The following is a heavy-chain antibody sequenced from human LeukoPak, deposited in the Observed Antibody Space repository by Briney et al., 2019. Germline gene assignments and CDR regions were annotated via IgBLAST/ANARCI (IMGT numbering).Heavy chain of an antibody. CDR3: AKISGYSTSWTPDY. J-gene: IGHJ4*02. D-gene: IGHD6-13*01. CDR2: VSASGYT. CDR1: ASISSGDYY. V-gene: IGHV4-61*02. Sequence: PSETLSLTCTVSASISSGDYYWNWIRQPAGKGLEWIGRVSASGYTNYNPSLRSRITISVDTSKDQFSLELTSVTAADTAVYYCAKISGYSTSWTPDYWGRGTLVTVSS.